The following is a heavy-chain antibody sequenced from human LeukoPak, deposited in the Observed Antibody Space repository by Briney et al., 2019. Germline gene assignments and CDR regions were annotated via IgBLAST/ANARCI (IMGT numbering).Heavy chain of an antibody. CDR1: GYTFTGYY. V-gene: IGHV1-2*04. Sequence: ASVKVSCKASGYTFTGYYMHWVRQAPGQGLEWMGWTNPNSGGTNYAQKFQGWVTMTRDTSISTAYMELSRLRSDDTAVYYCARDFSSGWNDMFDYWGQGTLVTVSS. CDR2: TNPNSGGT. D-gene: IGHD6-19*01. CDR3: ARDFSSGWNDMFDY. J-gene: IGHJ4*02.